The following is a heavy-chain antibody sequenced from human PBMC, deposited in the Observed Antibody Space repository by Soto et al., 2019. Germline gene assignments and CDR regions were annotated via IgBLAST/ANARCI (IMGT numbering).Heavy chain of an antibody. J-gene: IGHJ4*02. CDR3: AREVGKVGYSSSSCDY. CDR2: INPDNGGT. D-gene: IGHD6-6*01. CDR1: GYTFTGHY. V-gene: IGHV1-2*02. Sequence: QVQLVQSGAEVKKPGASVKVSCKASGYTFTGHYMYWVRQAFGQGLEWMGWINPDNGGTSYAQKFQGRVTMTTDTSISTAYMELSRLTSDDTAGYYCAREVGKVGYSSSSCDYWGQGSLVTVST.